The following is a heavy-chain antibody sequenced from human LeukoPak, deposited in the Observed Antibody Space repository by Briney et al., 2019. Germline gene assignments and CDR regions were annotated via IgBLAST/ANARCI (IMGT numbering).Heavy chain of an antibody. D-gene: IGHD2-15*01. CDR1: GFTFDDYG. V-gene: IGHV3-20*04. CDR2: INWNGGST. CDR3: ARYCSGGSCYIPYFDY. J-gene: IGHJ4*02. Sequence: GGSLRLSCAASGFTFDDYGMSWVRQAPGKGLEWVSGINWNGGSTGYADSVKGRFTISRDNAKNSLYLQMNSLRAEDTALYYCARYCSGGSCYIPYFDYWGQGTLVTVSS.